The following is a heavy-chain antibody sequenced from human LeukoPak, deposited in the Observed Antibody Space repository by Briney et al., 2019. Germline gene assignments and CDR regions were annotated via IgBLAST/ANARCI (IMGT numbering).Heavy chain of an antibody. Sequence: SETLSLTCAVYGGSFSGYYWGWIRQSPVKGLEWIGSIYHSGSTYYNPSLKSRVTISVDTSKNQFSLKLSSVTAADTAVYYCAKEGEGSTSHWGQGTLVTVSS. CDR2: IYHSGST. CDR1: GGSFSGYY. V-gene: IGHV4-38-2*02. CDR3: AKEGEGSTSH. J-gene: IGHJ4*02. D-gene: IGHD3-16*01.